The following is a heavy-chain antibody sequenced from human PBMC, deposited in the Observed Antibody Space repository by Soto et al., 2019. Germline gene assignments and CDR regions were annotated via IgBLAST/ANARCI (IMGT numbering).Heavy chain of an antibody. J-gene: IGHJ4*02. Sequence: QVQLVESGGGVVQPGRSLRLSCAVSGFTFSRYAMHWVCQAPGKGLEWVALVSSDGTNKFYADSVKGRFNISRDNSKNTLFLQMNSLRTEDTAVYYCATSGGGSYYFDYWGQGALVTVSS. CDR2: VSSDGTNK. CDR3: ATSGGGSYYFDY. CDR1: GFTFSRYA. D-gene: IGHD1-26*01. V-gene: IGHV3-30-3*01.